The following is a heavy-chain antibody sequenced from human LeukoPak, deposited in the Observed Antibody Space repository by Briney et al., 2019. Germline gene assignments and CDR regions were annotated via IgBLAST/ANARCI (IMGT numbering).Heavy chain of an antibody. J-gene: IGHJ5*02. Sequence: GGSLRLSCAASGFTVSSNYMSWVRQAPGKGLEWVSVIYSGGSTYYADSVKGRFTISRDNSKNTLYLQMNSLRAGDTAVYYCASGGPHNWFDPWGQGTLVTVSS. CDR1: GFTVSSNY. D-gene: IGHD4-23*01. CDR2: IYSGGST. V-gene: IGHV3-53*01. CDR3: ASGGPHNWFDP.